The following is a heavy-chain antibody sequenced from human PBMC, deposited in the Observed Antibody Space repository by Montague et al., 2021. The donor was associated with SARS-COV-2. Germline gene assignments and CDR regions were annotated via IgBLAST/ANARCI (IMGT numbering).Heavy chain of an antibody. J-gene: IGHJ5*02. D-gene: IGHD3-10*01. CDR2: INRASSRT. Sequence: SLRLSCAASGFTFSGYNMPWIRQTPGKGLEWISYINRASSRTNYADSVKGRFTISRDNAKNSLFPQMNSLRVEDTAVYYCARGISLFDPWGQGTLVTVSS. V-gene: IGHV3-11*05. CDR1: GFTFSGYN. CDR3: ARGISLFDP.